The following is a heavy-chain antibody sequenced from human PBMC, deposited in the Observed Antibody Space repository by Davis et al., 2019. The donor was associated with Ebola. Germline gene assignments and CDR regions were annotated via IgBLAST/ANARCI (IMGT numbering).Heavy chain of an antibody. V-gene: IGHV1-18*01. Sequence: ASVKVSCKASGYTFTSYAMHWVRQAPGQRLEWMGWISAYNGNTNYAQKLQGRVTMTTDTSTSTAYMELRSLRSDDTAVYYCAKTTGMYYYYGMDVWGQGTTVTVSS. CDR2: ISAYNGNT. CDR1: GYTFTSYA. D-gene: IGHD4-17*01. J-gene: IGHJ6*02. CDR3: AKTTGMYYYYGMDV.